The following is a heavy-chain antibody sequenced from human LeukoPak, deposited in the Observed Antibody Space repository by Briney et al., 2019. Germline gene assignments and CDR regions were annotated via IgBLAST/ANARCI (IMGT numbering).Heavy chain of an antibody. CDR1: GFTVINYD. CDR3: AELGITMIGGV. V-gene: IGHV3-23*01. D-gene: IGHD3-10*02. Sequence: GGSLRLSCAASGFTVINYDMSWVRQAPGKGLEWVSAISSSGGSTYYADSVKGRFTISRDNAKNSLYLQMNSLRAEDTAVYYCAELGITMIGGVWGKGTTVTISS. CDR2: ISSSGGST. J-gene: IGHJ6*04.